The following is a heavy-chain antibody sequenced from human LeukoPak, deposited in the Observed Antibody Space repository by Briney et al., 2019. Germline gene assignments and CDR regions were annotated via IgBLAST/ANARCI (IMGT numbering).Heavy chain of an antibody. Sequence: GGSLRLSCAASGFTFNSHSMNWVRQAPGKGLEWVSYISSTTSIIYYTDSVKGRFTISRDNAKNSLFLQMSSLRAEDTAVYYCAKDLGAYSYGPLDSWGKGTLVTVSS. J-gene: IGHJ4*02. CDR3: AKDLGAYSYGPLDS. D-gene: IGHD5-18*01. CDR1: GFTFNSHS. CDR2: ISSTTSII. V-gene: IGHV3-48*01.